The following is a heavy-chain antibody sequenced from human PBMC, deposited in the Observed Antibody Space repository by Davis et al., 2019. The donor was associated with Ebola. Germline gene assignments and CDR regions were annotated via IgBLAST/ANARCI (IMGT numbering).Heavy chain of an antibody. CDR2: ISAYNGNT. CDR3: AREVVVVVAATPTYYYYGMDV. CDR1: GYTFTSYG. D-gene: IGHD2-15*01. V-gene: IGHV1-18*04. J-gene: IGHJ6*04. Sequence: AASVKVSCKASGYTFTSYGISWVRQAPGQGLEWMGWISAYNGNTNYAQKFQGRVTMTRDTSTSTVYMELSSLRSEDTAVYYCAREVVVVVAATPTYYYYGMDVWGKGTTVTVSS.